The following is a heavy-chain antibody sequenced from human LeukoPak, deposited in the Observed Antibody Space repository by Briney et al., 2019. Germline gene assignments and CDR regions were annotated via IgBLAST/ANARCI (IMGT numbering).Heavy chain of an antibody. CDR2: IYYSGST. CDR1: GGSISSSSYY. Sequence: SETLSLTCTVSGGSISSSSYYWGWIRQPPGKGLEWIGSIYYSGSTYYNPSLKSRVTISVDTSKNQFSLKLSSVTAADTAVYYCARQYSNHDYYYYYMDVWGKGTTVTVSS. V-gene: IGHV4-39*01. D-gene: IGHD4-11*01. CDR3: ARQYSNHDYYYYYMDV. J-gene: IGHJ6*03.